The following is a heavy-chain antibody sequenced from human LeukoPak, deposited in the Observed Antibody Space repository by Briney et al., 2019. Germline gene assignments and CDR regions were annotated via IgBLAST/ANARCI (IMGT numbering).Heavy chain of an antibody. CDR2: INAGNGNT. CDR3: ARDFPERYGGKRSGIDY. Sequence: ASVKVSCKASGYTFTSYAMHWVRQAPGQRLEWMGWINAGNGNTKYSQKFQGRVTITRDTSASTAYMELSSLRSEDTAVYYCARDFPERYGGKRSGIDYWGQGTLVTVSS. J-gene: IGHJ4*02. CDR1: GYTFTSYA. D-gene: IGHD4-23*01. V-gene: IGHV1-3*01.